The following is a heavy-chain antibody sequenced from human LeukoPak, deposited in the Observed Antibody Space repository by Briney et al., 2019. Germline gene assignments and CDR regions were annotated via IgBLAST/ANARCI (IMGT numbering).Heavy chain of an antibody. Sequence: SETLSLTCAVYGGSFSGYYWSWIRQPPGKGLEWIGEINHSGSTNYNPSLKSRVTISIDTSKNQFSLRLTSVTAADTAVYYCARKQQLVTWFDPWGQGTLVTVSS. CDR3: ARKQQLVTWFDP. CDR1: GGSFSGYY. V-gene: IGHV4-34*01. J-gene: IGHJ5*02. D-gene: IGHD6-13*01. CDR2: INHSGST.